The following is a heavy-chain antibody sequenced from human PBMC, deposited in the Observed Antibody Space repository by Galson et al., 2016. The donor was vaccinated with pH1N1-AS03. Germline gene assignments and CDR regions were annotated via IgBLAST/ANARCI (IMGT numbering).Heavy chain of an antibody. CDR2: IIPLFGAV. J-gene: IGHJ6*02. D-gene: IGHD2-15*01. CDR3: ASRYCSRGNCNSVRDYHFYGLDV. Sequence: SVKVSCKATGGTFSDYGFSWVRQAPGQGLEWIGGIIPLFGAVNYAQKFQARVTISADESTSTAYMELSSLTAEDTALYYCASRYCSRGNCNSVRDYHFYGLDVWGLGTTVTVSS. CDR1: GGTFSDYG. V-gene: IGHV1-69*13.